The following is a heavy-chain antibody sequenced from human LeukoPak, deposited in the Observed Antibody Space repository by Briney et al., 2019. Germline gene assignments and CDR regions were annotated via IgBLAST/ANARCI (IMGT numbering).Heavy chain of an antibody. D-gene: IGHD3-3*01. CDR2: IFSSGST. CDR1: GASISSYS. V-gene: IGHV4-59*01. J-gene: IGHJ6*03. CDR3: ARGLSXGSXYYSSGYYYYMDV. Sequence: PSETLSLTCTVTGASISSYSWSWIRQPPGKGLYWIGYIFSSGSTNYNPSLKSRVSISRDTSKNQISLRLSTVPAADTAVYYCARGLSXGSXYYSSGYYYYMDVWGKGTTVTVSS.